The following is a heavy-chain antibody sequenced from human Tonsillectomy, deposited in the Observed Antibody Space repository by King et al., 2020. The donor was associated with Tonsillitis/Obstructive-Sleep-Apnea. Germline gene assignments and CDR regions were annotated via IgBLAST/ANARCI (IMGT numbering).Heavy chain of an antibody. J-gene: IGHJ5*02. CDR3: AKGGYDYGLDP. Sequence: VQLVESGGGVVQPGGSLRLSCAAAGFTFGDYGMHWVRHAPGKGLEWVSLISGDGGSTDYADSVKGRFTISRDNSKNSLYLQMNSLRIEDTALYYCAKGGYDYGLDPWGQGTLVTVSS. V-gene: IGHV3-43*02. CDR1: GFTFGDYG. D-gene: IGHD5-12*01. CDR2: ISGDGGST.